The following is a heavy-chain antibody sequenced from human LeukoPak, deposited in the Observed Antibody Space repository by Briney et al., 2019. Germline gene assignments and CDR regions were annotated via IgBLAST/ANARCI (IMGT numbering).Heavy chain of an antibody. V-gene: IGHV3-7*01. Sequence: PGGSLRLSCAASGFIFSSYWMSWVRQAPGKGLEWVANIKQDGSEKYYVDSVKGRFTISRDNAKNSLYLQMNSLRAEDTAVYYCARDGSGWYQDFDYWGQGTLVTVSS. CDR3: ARDGSGWYQDFDY. CDR1: GFIFSSYW. D-gene: IGHD6-19*01. CDR2: IKQDGSEK. J-gene: IGHJ4*02.